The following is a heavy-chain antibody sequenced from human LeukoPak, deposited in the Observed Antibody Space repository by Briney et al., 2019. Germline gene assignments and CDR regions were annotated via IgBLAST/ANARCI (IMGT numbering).Heavy chain of an antibody. J-gene: IGHJ4*02. CDR2: IYSGGNT. V-gene: IGHV3-53*01. CDR3: ARGAIDG. D-gene: IGHD3-22*01. Sequence: GRSLRLSCATSGLTVSSDYMSWVRQAPGKGLEWVSLIYSGGNTHYADSVKGRLTISRDNSKNTLYLQMNSLRAEDMAVYYCARGAIDGWGQGTLVTVSS. CDR1: GLTVSSDY.